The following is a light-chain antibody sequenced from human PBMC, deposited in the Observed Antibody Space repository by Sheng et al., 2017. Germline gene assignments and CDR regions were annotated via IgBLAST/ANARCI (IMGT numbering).Light chain of an antibody. CDR3: QQDYSTPTWT. J-gene: IGKJ1*01. CDR2: DAS. V-gene: IGKV3-11*01. Sequence: EIVLTQSPATLSLSPGERATLSCRASQSVSSYLAWYQQKPGQAPRLLIYDASNRATGIPARFSGSGSGTDFTLTISSLQPEDFATYYCQQDYSTPTWTFGRRDQGG. CDR1: QSVSSY.